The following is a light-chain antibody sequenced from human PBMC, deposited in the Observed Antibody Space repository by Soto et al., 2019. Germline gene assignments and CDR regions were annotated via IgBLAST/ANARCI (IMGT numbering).Light chain of an antibody. CDR2: SNN. CDR3: AAWDDSLNGHVV. V-gene: IGLV1-44*01. Sequence: QLVLTQPPSASGTPGQRVTISCSGSSSNIGSNTVNWYQQLPGTAPKLLIYSNNQRPSGVPDRFSVSKSGTSASLAISGLQSEDEADYYCAAWDDSLNGHVVFGGGTQLTVL. J-gene: IGLJ2*01. CDR1: SSNIGSNT.